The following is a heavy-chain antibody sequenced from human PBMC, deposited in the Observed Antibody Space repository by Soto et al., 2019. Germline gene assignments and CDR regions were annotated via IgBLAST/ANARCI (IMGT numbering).Heavy chain of an antibody. CDR3: ARVSTYGDLLDY. J-gene: IGHJ4*02. D-gene: IGHD4-17*01. V-gene: IGHV1-3*01. CDR1: GYTFTSYA. Sequence: ASVKVSCKASGYTFTSYAMHWVRQAPGQRLEWMGWINAGNGNTKYSQKFQGRVTITRDTSASTAYMELSSLRSEDTAVYYCARVSTYGDLLDYWRQGTLVTVSS. CDR2: INAGNGNT.